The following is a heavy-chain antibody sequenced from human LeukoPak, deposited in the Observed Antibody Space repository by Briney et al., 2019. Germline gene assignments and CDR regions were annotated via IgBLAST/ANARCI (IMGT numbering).Heavy chain of an antibody. CDR2: IYYSGST. CDR3: ASLGYSYGYVDY. Sequence: PSETLSLTCTVSGGSISSSSYYWGWIRPPPGKGLEWIGSIYYSGSTYYNPSLKSRVTISVDTSKNQFSLKLSSVTAADTAVYYCASLGYSYGYVDYWGQGTLVTVSP. J-gene: IGHJ4*02. CDR1: GGSISSSSYY. D-gene: IGHD5-18*01. V-gene: IGHV4-39*01.